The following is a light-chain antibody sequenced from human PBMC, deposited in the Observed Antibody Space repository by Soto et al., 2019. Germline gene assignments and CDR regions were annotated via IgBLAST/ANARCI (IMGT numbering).Light chain of an antibody. CDR1: SSNIGGNS. Sequence: QSVLTQPPSASGTPGQRVTISCSGSSSNIGGNSVNWYQHLPGTAPKLLIYYNNQRPSGVPDRFSGSKSGTSASLAISGLQSEDEAEYYCAAWDDSLKGVVFGGGTQLTVL. J-gene: IGLJ2*01. V-gene: IGLV1-44*01. CDR2: YNN. CDR3: AAWDDSLKGVV.